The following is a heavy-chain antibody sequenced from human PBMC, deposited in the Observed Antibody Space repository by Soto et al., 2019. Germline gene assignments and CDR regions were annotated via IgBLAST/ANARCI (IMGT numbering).Heavy chain of an antibody. J-gene: IGHJ6*02. CDR1: GFTFSSYA. Sequence: GGSLRLSCAASGFTFSSYAMSWVRQAPGKGLEWVSAISGSGGSTYYADSVKGRFTISRDNSKNTLYLQMNSLRAEDTAVYYCAKVRYDILTGYYHTLYYYYGMDVWGQGTTVTVSS. CDR3: AKVRYDILTGYYHTLYYYYGMDV. CDR2: ISGSGGST. V-gene: IGHV3-23*01. D-gene: IGHD3-9*01.